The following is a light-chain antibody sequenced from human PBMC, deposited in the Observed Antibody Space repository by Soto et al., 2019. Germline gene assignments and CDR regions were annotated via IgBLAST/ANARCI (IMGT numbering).Light chain of an antibody. Sequence: QSALTQPASVSGSPGQSIAISCTGTNSDVGGYNYVSWYQHHPGKAPKLMIYEVSNRPSGVSNRFSGSKSGNTASLTISVLQAEDAADYYCSSYTTSTTWVFGGGTKLTVL. J-gene: IGLJ3*02. CDR3: SSYTTSTTWV. V-gene: IGLV2-14*01. CDR1: NSDVGGYNY. CDR2: EVS.